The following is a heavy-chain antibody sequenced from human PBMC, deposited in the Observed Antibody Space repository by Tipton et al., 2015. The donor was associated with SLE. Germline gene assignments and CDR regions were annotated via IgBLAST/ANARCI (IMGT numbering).Heavy chain of an antibody. CDR1: GYTFTSYG. J-gene: IGHJ3*02. Sequence: QLVQSGAEVKKPGASVKASCKASGYTFTSYGISWVRQAPGQGLEWMGWISAYNGNTNYAQKPQGRCTMTTDTSTSTAYMELRSLGSDDPAVYHCTRALRGPMVVPSSAFDIWGPGTMVSVSS. CDR3: TRALRGPMVVPSSAFDI. D-gene: IGHD3-22*01. V-gene: IGHV1-18*01. CDR2: ISAYNGNT.